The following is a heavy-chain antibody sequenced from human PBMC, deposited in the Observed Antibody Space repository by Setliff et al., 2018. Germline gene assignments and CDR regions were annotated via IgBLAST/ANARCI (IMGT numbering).Heavy chain of an antibody. V-gene: IGHV3-48*04. CDR3: ARDSSDWYFDL. Sequence: GGSLRLSCAASGFTFSSYWMSWVRQAPGKGLEWVSYISSSSSTIYYADSVKGRFTISRDNAKNSLYLQMNSLRAEDTAVYYCARDSSDWYFDLWGRGTLVTVSS. J-gene: IGHJ2*01. CDR2: ISSSSSTI. CDR1: GFTFSSYW. D-gene: IGHD3-3*01.